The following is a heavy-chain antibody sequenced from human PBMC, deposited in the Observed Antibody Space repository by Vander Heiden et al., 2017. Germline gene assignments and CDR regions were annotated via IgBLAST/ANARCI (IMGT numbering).Heavy chain of an antibody. CDR1: GFTFSSYS. CDR2: IGTSSSNI. V-gene: IGHV3-48*01. J-gene: IGHJ3*02. CDR3: ARRVVGAPRAFDI. D-gene: IGHD1-26*01. Sequence: EVQLVESGGGLVKPGGSLSLSCAASGFTFSSYSMNWVRQAPGKGLEWVSYIGTSSSNIYYADSVKGRFTISRDNAKNSLYLQMNSLRAEDTAVYYCARRVVGAPRAFDIWGQGTMVTVSS.